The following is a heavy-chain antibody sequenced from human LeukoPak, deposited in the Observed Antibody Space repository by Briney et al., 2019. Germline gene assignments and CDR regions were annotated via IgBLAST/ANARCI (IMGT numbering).Heavy chain of an antibody. D-gene: IGHD3-22*01. J-gene: IGHJ4*02. CDR2: MHPGDSDI. CDR3: ARQSFGSGYPDY. V-gene: IGHV5-51*01. Sequence: GESLKISCKGSGYTFSTYWIGWVRQLPGKGLEWMGIMHPGDSDIRYSPSFRGQVTISADKSISTTYLQWSSLKASDTAMYYCARQSFGSGYPDYWGQGTLVTVSS. CDR1: GYTFSTYW.